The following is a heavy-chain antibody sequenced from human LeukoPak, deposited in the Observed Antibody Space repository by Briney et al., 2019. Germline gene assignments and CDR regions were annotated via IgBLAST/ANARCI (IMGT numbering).Heavy chain of an antibody. J-gene: IGHJ6*04. CDR2: ISSSGSTI. D-gene: IGHD3-10*02. CDR3: AELGITMIGGV. Sequence: GRSLRLSCVASGFTFSNYGIHWVRQAPGKGLEWVSYISSSGSTIYYADSVKGRFTISRDNAKNSLYLQMNSLRAEDTAVYYCAELGITMIGGVWGKGTTVTISS. V-gene: IGHV3-48*04. CDR1: GFTFSNYG.